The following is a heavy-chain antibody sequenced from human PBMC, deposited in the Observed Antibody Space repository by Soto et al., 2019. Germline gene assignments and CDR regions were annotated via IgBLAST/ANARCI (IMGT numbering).Heavy chain of an antibody. CDR3: ARDSWSVAAAGPPYYYYGMDV. V-gene: IGHV1-69*13. D-gene: IGHD6-13*01. CDR1: GGTFSSYA. J-gene: IGHJ6*02. CDR2: IIPIFGTA. Sequence: GASVKVSCKASGGTFSSYAISWVRQAPGQGLEWMGGIIPIFGTANYAQKFQGRVTITADESTSTAYMELSSLRSEDTAVYYCARDSWSVAAAGPPYYYYGMDVWGQGTTVTVSS.